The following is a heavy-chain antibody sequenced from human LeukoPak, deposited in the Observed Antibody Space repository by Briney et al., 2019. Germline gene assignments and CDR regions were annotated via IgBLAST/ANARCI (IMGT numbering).Heavy chain of an antibody. CDR2: INPNSGGT. V-gene: IGHV1-2*02. CDR3: AKDFSSSWAHHFDY. D-gene: IGHD6-13*01. CDR1: GYTFTGYY. Sequence: ASVKVSCKASGYTFTGYYMHWVRQAPGQGLEWMGWINPNSGGTHYAQKFQGRVTMTRDTSISTAYMELSRLRSDDTAVYYCAKDFSSSWAHHFDYWGQGTLVTVSS. J-gene: IGHJ4*02.